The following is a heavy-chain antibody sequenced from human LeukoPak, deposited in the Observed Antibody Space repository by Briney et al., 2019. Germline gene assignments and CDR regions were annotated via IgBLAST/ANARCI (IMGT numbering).Heavy chain of an antibody. J-gene: IGHJ4*02. CDR1: GFTFSSHS. V-gene: IGHV3-74*01. CDR3: ARQWYGATDY. CDR2: VKSDGSAT. D-gene: IGHD4-17*01. Sequence: GGSLRLSCAASGFTFSSHSMHWVRQAPGKGLEWVSRVKSDGSATTYADSVKGRFTVSRDNAKNTLYLQMNSLRAEDAAVYYCARQWYGATDYWGQGTLVTVSS.